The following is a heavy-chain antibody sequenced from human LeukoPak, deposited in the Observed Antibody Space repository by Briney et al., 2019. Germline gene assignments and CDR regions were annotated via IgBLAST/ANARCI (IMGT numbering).Heavy chain of an antibody. CDR3: ARGEEQWLVLSSVSLDY. V-gene: IGHV4-34*01. CDR1: GGSFSGYY. Sequence: SETLSLTCAVYGGSFSGYYWSWIRQPPGKGLEWIGEINHSGSTNYNPSLKSRVTISVDTSKNQFSLELSSVTAADTAVYYCARGEEQWLVLSSVSLDYWGQGTLVTVSS. D-gene: IGHD6-19*01. J-gene: IGHJ4*02. CDR2: INHSGST.